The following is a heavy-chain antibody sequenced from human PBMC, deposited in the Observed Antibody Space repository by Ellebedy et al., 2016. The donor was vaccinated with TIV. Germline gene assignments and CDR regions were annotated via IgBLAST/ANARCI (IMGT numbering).Heavy chain of an antibody. D-gene: IGHD5-12*01. CDR2: ITGMFGTA. CDR3: ARSRGYHLTNSFDY. Sequence: SVTVSCKASGGPFSSSAISWVRQAPGQGLEWMGGITGMFGTANYAQKFQGRVSITADELTSTAYMELSSLRSEDTAVYYCARSRGYHLTNSFDYWGQGTLVTVSS. V-gene: IGHV1-69*13. CDR1: GGPFSSSA. J-gene: IGHJ4*02.